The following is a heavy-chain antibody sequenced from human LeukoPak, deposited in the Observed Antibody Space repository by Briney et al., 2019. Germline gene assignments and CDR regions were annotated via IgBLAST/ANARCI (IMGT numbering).Heavy chain of an antibody. V-gene: IGHV3-53*01. CDR2: IYSGGST. CDR1: GFTVSSNY. D-gene: IGHD6-13*01. Sequence: GGSLRLSCAASGFTVSSNYMSWVRQAPGKGLEWVSVIYSGGSTYYADSVKGRFTISRDNSKNTLYLQMNSLKTEDTAVYYCTTDSPPYSSSWYHYGMDVWGQGTTVTVSS. CDR3: TTDSPPYSSSWYHYGMDV. J-gene: IGHJ6*02.